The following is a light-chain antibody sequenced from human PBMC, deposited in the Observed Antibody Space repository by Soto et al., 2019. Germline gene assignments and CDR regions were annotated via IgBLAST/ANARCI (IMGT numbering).Light chain of an antibody. CDR2: DAS. Sequence: DIQMTQSPSTLSASLGDRVPITCRASQSFSGWLAWFQQKPGKAPEVLISDASTLASGVPSRFSGSGSGTEFTLTISSLQPDDFATYYCLQYNNFPWTFGQGTKV. J-gene: IGKJ1*01. V-gene: IGKV1-5*01. CDR3: LQYNNFPWT. CDR1: QSFSGW.